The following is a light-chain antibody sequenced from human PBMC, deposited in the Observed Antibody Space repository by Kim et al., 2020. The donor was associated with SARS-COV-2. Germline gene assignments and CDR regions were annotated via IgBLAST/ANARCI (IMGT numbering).Light chain of an antibody. J-gene: IGKJ4*01. CDR3: QQYYSYPLT. CDR1: QGISSD. V-gene: IGKV1-8*01. CDR2: AAS. Sequence: AFTGDRVTITCRASQGISSDLAWYQQKPGKAPKLLIYAASTLQSGVPSRFSGGGSGTDFTLTISCLQSEDFATYFCQQYYSYPLTFGGGTKVDIK.